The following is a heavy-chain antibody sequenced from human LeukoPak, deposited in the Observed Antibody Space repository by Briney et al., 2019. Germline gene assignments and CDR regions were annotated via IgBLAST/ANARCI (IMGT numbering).Heavy chain of an antibody. V-gene: IGHV3-53*01. J-gene: IGHJ4*02. Sequence: GGSLRLSCAASGLTVSSNCMSWVRQAPGKGLEWVSFIYSGGNTYYADSVKGRFTISRDNSKNTVHLQMNSLRVEDTALYYCARINSDFHTFDYWGQGTLVTVSS. CDR1: GLTVSSNC. D-gene: IGHD4-11*01. CDR3: ARINSDFHTFDY. CDR2: IYSGGNT.